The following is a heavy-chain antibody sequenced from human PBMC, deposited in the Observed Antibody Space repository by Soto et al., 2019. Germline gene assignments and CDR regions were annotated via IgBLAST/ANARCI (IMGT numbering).Heavy chain of an antibody. V-gene: IGHV4-39*01. CDR3: ATADPKPDYYYYGMDV. CDR1: GGSISSSSYY. Sequence: SETLSLTCTVSGGSISSSSYYWGWIRQPPGKGLEWIGSIYYSGSTYYNPSLKSRVTISVDTSKNQFSLKLSSVTAADTAVYYCATADPKPDYYYYGMDVWGQGTTVTV. CDR2: IYYSGST. J-gene: IGHJ6*02.